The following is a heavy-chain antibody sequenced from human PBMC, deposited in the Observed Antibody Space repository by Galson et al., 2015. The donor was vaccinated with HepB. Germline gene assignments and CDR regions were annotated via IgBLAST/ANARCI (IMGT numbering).Heavy chain of an antibody. CDR1: GFTFSRYW. CDR3: ARAEGGNGNDY. J-gene: IGHJ4*02. Sequence: SLRLSCAVSGFTFSRYWMHWVRQAPGKGLEWVANIKEDGSEKYYVDSVKGRFTISRDNAKNSLYLQMNSLRAEDTAVYYCARAEGGNGNDYWGQGTLVTVSS. V-gene: IGHV3-7*01. D-gene: IGHD4-23*01. CDR2: IKEDGSEK.